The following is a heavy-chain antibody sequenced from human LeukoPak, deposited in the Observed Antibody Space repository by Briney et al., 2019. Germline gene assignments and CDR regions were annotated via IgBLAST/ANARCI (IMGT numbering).Heavy chain of an antibody. V-gene: IGHV3-74*01. D-gene: IGHD2-2*01. CDR3: ARGGIVVVPAANNWFDP. CDR2: INSDGSST. CDR1: GFTFGSYW. Sequence: GGSLRLSCAASGFTFGSYWMHWVRQAPGKGLVWVSRINSDGSSTSYADSVKGRFTISRDNAKNTLYLQMNSLRAEDTAVYYCARGGIVVVPAANNWFDPWGQGTLVTVSS. J-gene: IGHJ5*02.